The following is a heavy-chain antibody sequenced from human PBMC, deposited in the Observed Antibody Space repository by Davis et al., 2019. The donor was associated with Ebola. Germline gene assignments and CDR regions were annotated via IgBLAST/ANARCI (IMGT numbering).Heavy chain of an antibody. V-gene: IGHV4-59*12. Sequence: SETLSLTCTVSGGSISSYYWSWIRQPPGKGLEWIGYIYYSGSTYSNPPLKSRVTISVDTSKNQFSLKLSSVTAADTAVYYCARAIGGRGGWFDPWGQGTLVTVSS. J-gene: IGHJ5*02. CDR2: IYYSGST. CDR1: GGSISSYY. D-gene: IGHD3-16*01. CDR3: ARAIGGRGGWFDP.